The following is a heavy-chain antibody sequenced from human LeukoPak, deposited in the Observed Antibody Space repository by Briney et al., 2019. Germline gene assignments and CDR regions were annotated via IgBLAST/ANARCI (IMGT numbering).Heavy chain of an antibody. Sequence: PGGSLRLSCAASGFTFSSYEMNWVRQAPGKGLEWIGYIYHSGSTNYNPSLRSRVTISVDRSKNQFSLNLRSVTAADTAVYYCARGRHGYTFYFESWGQGILVTVSS. J-gene: IGHJ4*02. V-gene: IGHV4-59*01. CDR2: IYHSGST. CDR1: GFTFSSYE. CDR3: ARGRHGYTFYFES. D-gene: IGHD5-24*01.